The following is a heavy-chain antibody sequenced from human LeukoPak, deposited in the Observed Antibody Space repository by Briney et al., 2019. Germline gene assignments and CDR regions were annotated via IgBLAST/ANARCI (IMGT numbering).Heavy chain of an antibody. CDR3: ARAYSSSWYWNWFDP. J-gene: IGHJ5*02. CDR2: IYNSGST. CDR1: GYSISSGYY. Sequence: SETLSLTCTVSGYSISSGYYWGWIRQPPGKGLEWIGSIYNSGSTYYNPSLKSRATISLDTPVNQFSLKLSSVTAADTAVYYCARAYSSSWYWNWFDPWGQGTLVTVSS. V-gene: IGHV4-38-2*02. D-gene: IGHD6-13*01.